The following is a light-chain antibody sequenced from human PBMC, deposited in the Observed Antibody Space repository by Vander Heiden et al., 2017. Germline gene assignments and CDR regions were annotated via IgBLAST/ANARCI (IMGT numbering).Light chain of an antibody. CDR1: QSISSL. CDR2: KAS. V-gene: IGKV1-5*03. J-gene: IGKJ2*01. Sequence: DIQMTQSPSTLSASVGDRVTITCRASQSISSLLAWYQQKPGKAPKLLIYKASSLESGVPSRFSGSGSGTEFTLTISSLQPDDFATYYCQQYNNYPYTFGQGTKLEIK. CDR3: QQYNNYPYT.